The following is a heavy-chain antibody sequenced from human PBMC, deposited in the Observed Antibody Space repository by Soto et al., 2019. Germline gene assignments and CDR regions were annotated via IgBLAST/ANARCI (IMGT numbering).Heavy chain of an antibody. CDR1: GGSISSSSYY. Sequence: QLQLQESGPGLVKPSETLSLTCTVSGGSISSSSYYWGWIRQPPGKGLVWIGSIYYSGSTYYNPSLKSRVTISVDTSKNQFSLKLSSVTAADTAVYYCARRTPSTRGYNWFDPWGQGTLVTVSS. D-gene: IGHD2-2*01. J-gene: IGHJ5*02. CDR2: IYYSGST. V-gene: IGHV4-39*01. CDR3: ARRTPSTRGYNWFDP.